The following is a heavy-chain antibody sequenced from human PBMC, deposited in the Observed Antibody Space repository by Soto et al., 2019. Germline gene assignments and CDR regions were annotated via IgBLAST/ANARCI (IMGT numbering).Heavy chain of an antibody. D-gene: IGHD3-3*01. CDR2: IIPILGIA. V-gene: IGHV1-69*04. CDR3: ARDHNQFLEWLSTTYSWIDP. J-gene: IGHJ5*02. Sequence: SVKVSCKASGGTFSSYTISWVRQAPGQGLEWMGRIIPILGIANYAQKFQGRVTITADKSTSTAYMELSSLRSEDTAVYYCARDHNQFLEWLSTTYSWIDPWGQGTLVTVSS. CDR1: GGTFSSYT.